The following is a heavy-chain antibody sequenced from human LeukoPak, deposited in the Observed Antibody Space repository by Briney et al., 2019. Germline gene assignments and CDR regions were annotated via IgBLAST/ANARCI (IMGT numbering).Heavy chain of an antibody. Sequence: SETLSLTCTVSGGSISSGGYYWSWIRQHPGKGLEWIGYIYYSGSTYYNPSLKSRVTISVDTSKNQFSLKLSSVTAADTAVYYCASTAKYYDFWSGYYGWFDPGAREPWSPSPQ. J-gene: IGHJ5*02. CDR3: ASTAKYYDFWSGYYGWFDP. CDR2: IYYSGST. D-gene: IGHD3-3*01. CDR1: GGSISSGGYY. V-gene: IGHV4-31*03.